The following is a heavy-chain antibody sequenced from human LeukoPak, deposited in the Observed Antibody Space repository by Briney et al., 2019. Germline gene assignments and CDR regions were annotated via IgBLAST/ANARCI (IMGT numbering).Heavy chain of an antibody. J-gene: IGHJ4*02. CDR2: IYYSGTT. V-gene: IGHV4-59*01. CDR3: ERGFFCYGLIDY. CDR1: GGSIRSYY. Sequence: SQRLSLTRTVSGGSIRSYYWSWIRQPPGNGLEWIGYIYYSGTTNYNPSLQSRVALSVDTSKYQFSLKLSSVAAADTAVYYCERGFFCYGLIDYWGQGTLVTVSS. D-gene: IGHD5-18*01.